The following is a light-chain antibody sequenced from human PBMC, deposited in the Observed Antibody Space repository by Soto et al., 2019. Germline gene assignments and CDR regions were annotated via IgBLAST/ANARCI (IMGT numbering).Light chain of an antibody. CDR3: QQDGASPRT. CDR2: GAS. V-gene: IGKV3-20*01. CDR1: QSVSNNY. J-gene: IGKJ5*01. Sequence: EMVLTLFPGPLSLSPGERSTLSCMASQSVSNNYLAWYQQTPGQAPRLLIYGASTRAAGISDRFSGSGSGTDFTLTISRLEPADFAMYYCQQDGASPRTFGHGTRLEI.